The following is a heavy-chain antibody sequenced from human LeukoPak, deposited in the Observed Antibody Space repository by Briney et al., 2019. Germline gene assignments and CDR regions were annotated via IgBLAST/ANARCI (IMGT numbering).Heavy chain of an antibody. Sequence: GGSLRLSCAASEFSVGSNYMTWVRQAPGKGLEWVSLIYSGGSTYYADSVKGRFTISRDNAKKSLYLEMNSLGPEDTALYYCVRAGSSFEGFDYWGQGALVTVSS. J-gene: IGHJ4*02. D-gene: IGHD3-10*01. CDR3: VRAGSSFEGFDY. V-gene: IGHV3-53*05. CDR2: IYSGGST. CDR1: EFSVGSNY.